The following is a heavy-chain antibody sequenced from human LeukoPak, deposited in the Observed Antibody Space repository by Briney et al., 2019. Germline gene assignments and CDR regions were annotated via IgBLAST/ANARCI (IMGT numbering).Heavy chain of an antibody. CDR2: ISSSSSYI. V-gene: IGHV3-21*01. CDR3: ARDHGMVDFDY. J-gene: IGHJ4*02. Sequence: GGSLRLSRAASGFIFSNYWMSWVRQAPGKGLEWVSSISSSSSYIYYADSVKGRFTISRDNAKNSLYLQMNSLRAEDTAVYYCARDHGMVDFDYWGQGTLVTVSS. CDR1: GFIFSNYW. D-gene: IGHD3-10*01.